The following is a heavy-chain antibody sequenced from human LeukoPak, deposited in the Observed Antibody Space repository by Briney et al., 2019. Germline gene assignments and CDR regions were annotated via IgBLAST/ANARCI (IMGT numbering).Heavy chain of an antibody. CDR3: ARGPTVRYFDL. CDR2: INVGNGKT. CDR1: GYSFSDYI. J-gene: IGHJ2*01. Sequence: ASVKVSCEASGYSFSDYIIHWVRQASGQRLEWMGWINVGNGKTKYSEKSQGRVTITRDTSANIGYMEMSSLRSEDTAVYFCARGPTVRYFDLWGRGTLVTVSS. V-gene: IGHV1-3*01. D-gene: IGHD4-17*01.